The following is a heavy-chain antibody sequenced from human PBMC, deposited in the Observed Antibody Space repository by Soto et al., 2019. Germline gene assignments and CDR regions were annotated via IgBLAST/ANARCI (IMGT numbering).Heavy chain of an antibody. CDR2: ISYDGTNK. J-gene: IGHJ4*02. D-gene: IGHD7-27*01. CDR1: GFSFSISP. V-gene: IGHV3-30-3*01. CDR3: ARDPKTSGGQHWAFNYFDS. Sequence: GGSLRLSCAASGFSFSISPMHWVRQAPGKGPGWVALISYDGTNKFYADSVKGRFTISRDNSKSTLYLQVDSLRPEDAAVYYCARDPKTSGGQHWAFNYFDSWGQGTLVTISS.